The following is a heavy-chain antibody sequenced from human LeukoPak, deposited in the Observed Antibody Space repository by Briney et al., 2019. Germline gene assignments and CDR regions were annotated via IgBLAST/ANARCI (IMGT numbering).Heavy chain of an antibody. CDR2: IYYSGST. CDR3: ASTWLRVGATFSLS. Sequence: PSETLSLTCTVSGGSISSSSYYWGWIRQPPGKGLEWIGSIYYSGSTYYNPSLKSRFTISVDTSKNQFSMKLSSVTAADTAVYYCASTWLRVGATFSLSWGQGTLVTVPS. D-gene: IGHD1-26*01. V-gene: IGHV4-39*07. CDR1: GGSISSSSYY. J-gene: IGHJ5*02.